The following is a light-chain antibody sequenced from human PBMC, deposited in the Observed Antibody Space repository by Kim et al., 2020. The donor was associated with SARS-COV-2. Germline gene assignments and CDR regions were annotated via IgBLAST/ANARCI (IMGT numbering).Light chain of an antibody. CDR1: QAFRSP. J-gene: IGKJ4*01. Sequence: VPIPRRPDQAFRSPLACFQPKPGKAPKLLIYDASSLESRVPSSFSGSGSGTDFTLTISSLQPEDFATYYCQQFNNYLLTFGGGTKVDIK. CDR3: QQFNNYLLT. V-gene: IGKV1-13*01. CDR2: DAS.